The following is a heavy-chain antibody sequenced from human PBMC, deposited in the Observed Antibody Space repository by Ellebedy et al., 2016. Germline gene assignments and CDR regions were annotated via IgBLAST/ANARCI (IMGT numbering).Heavy chain of an antibody. CDR3: AKAPYSSRSTYYYGMDV. CDR1: GFTFSSYG. V-gene: IGHV3-30*18. CDR2: ISYDGSNK. D-gene: IGHD6-19*01. J-gene: IGHJ6*02. Sequence: GESLKISCAASGFTFSSYGMHWVRQAPGKGLEWVAVISYDGSNKYYADSVKGRFTISRDNSKNTLYLQMNSLRAEDTAVYYCAKAPYSSRSTYYYGMDVWGQGTTVTVSS.